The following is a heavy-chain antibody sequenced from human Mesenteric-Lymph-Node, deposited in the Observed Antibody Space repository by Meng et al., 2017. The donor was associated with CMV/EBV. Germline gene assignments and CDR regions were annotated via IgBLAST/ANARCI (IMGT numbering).Heavy chain of an antibody. V-gene: IGHV3-33*03. CDR1: GFSVSSNY. Sequence: GESLKISCSASGFSVSSNYMNWVRQAPGKGLEWVAVSWHDGEVNYGEDSVKGRFTISRDNSKNTVFLQMNSLRDEDTAMYYCVKGAFSDFWTGYFTSRDWGQGTLVTVSS. D-gene: IGHD3/OR15-3a*01. J-gene: IGHJ4*02. CDR2: SWHDGEVN. CDR3: VKGAFSDFWTGYFTSRD.